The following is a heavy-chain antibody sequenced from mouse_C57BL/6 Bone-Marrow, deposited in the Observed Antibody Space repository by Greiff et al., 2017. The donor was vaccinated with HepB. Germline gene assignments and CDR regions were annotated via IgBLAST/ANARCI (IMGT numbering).Heavy chain of an antibody. V-gene: IGHV1-81*01. J-gene: IGHJ4*01. Sequence: QVHVKQSGAELARPGASVKLSCKASGYTFTSYGISWVKQRTGQGLEWIGEIYPRSGNTYYNEKFKGKATLTADKSSSTAYMELRSLTSEDSAVYFCARRGIYSLYAMDYWGQGTSVTVSS. D-gene: IGHD6-1*01. CDR3: ARRGIYSLYAMDY. CDR1: GYTFTSYG. CDR2: IYPRSGNT.